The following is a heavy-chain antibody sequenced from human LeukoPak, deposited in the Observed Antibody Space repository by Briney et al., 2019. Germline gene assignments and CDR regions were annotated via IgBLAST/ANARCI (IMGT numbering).Heavy chain of an antibody. D-gene: IGHD6-13*01. V-gene: IGHV3-23*01. CDR1: GFTFDDYA. Sequence: PGRSLRLSCAASGFTFDDYAMSWVRQAPGKGLEWVSAISGSGGSTYYADSVKGRFTISRDNSKNTLYLQMNSLRAEDTAVYYCAKDVVGRSGYDPSSSWSRWGWFDPWGQGTLVTVSS. CDR3: AKDVVGRSGYDPSSSWSRWGWFDP. J-gene: IGHJ5*02. CDR2: ISGSGGST.